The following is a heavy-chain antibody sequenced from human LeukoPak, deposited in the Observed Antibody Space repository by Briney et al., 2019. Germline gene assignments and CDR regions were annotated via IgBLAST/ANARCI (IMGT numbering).Heavy chain of an antibody. CDR2: IYYSGST. Sequence: SETLSLTCSVSSDSISSHYWSWIRQPPGKGLEWIGYIYYSGSTNYNPSLKGRVNISVDTSKSQFSLNLSSVTAADTAVYYCARQNYYSSGSSIDYWGQGILVTVSP. V-gene: IGHV4-59*11. CDR3: ARQNYYSSGSSIDY. J-gene: IGHJ4*02. D-gene: IGHD3-10*01. CDR1: SDSISSHY.